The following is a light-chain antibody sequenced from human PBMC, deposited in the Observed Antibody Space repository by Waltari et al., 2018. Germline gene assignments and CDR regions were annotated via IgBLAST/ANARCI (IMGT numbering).Light chain of an antibody. J-gene: IGLJ3*02. V-gene: IGLV3-21*03. CDR2: DDS. CDR1: SSKS. Sequence: SHVLTQSPSVSVAPGKTATLTCGGTSSKSVQRYQQRPGQAPVLVVSDDSDRPSGIPERFSGSNSGNTATLTISRVEAGDEADYYCQVWDSSSDHWVFGGGTTLTVL. CDR3: QVWDSSSDHWV.